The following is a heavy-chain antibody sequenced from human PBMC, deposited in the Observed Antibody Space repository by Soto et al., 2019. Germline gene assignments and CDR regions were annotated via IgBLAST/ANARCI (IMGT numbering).Heavy chain of an antibody. CDR2: IIPIFGTA. CDR3: ARARTLVEGATDYYYGMDV. CDR1: GGTFSSYA. Sequence: QVQLVQSRAEVKKPGSSVKVSCKASGGTFSSYAISWVRQAPGQGLEWMGGIIPIFGTANYAQKFQGRVTITADKSTSTAYMELSSLRSEDTAVYYCARARTLVEGATDYYYGMDVWGQGTTVTVSS. D-gene: IGHD5-12*01. J-gene: IGHJ6*02. V-gene: IGHV1-69*06.